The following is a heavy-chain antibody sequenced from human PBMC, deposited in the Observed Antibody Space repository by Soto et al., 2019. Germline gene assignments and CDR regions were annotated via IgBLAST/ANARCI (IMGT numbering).Heavy chain of an antibody. J-gene: IGHJ6*02. V-gene: IGHV1-69*01. CDR2: IIPIPGTA. CDR1: GGTFGSYA. CDR3: ARSQGSSTSLEIYYYYYYGMDV. Sequence: QVQLVQSGAEVKKPGSSVKVSCKASGGTFGSYAISWVRQAPGQGLEWMGGIIPIPGTACYARKFQGRVTIAADESTSTAYMELSSLRSEDTAVYYCARSQGSSTSLEIYYYYYYGMDVWGQGTRVTGSS. D-gene: IGHD2-2*01.